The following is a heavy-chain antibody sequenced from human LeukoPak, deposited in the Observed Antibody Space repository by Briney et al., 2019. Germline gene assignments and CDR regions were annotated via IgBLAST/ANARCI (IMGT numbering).Heavy chain of an antibody. D-gene: IGHD5-24*01. CDR3: TISRDGYNCEY. V-gene: IGHV3-73*01. Sequence: GGSLRLSCAASGFTFSGSAVYWVRQASGKGLEWVGRIRSKANSYATAYAASVKGRFTISRDDSKNTAYLQMNSLKTEDTAVYYCTISRDGYNCEYWGQGTLVTVSS. CDR2: IRSKANSYAT. J-gene: IGHJ4*02. CDR1: GFTFSGSA.